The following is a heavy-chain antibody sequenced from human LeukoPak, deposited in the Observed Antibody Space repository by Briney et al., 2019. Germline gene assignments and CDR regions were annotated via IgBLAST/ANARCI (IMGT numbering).Heavy chain of an antibody. V-gene: IGHV4-4*07. J-gene: IGHJ3*02. Sequence: SETLSLTCTVSGGSISSYYWSWIRQPAGKGLEWIGRIYTSGSTNYNPSLKSRVTMSVDTSKNQFSLKLSSVTAADTAEYYCARIQVVVAARGAFDIWGQGTMVTVSS. D-gene: IGHD2-15*01. CDR1: GGSISSYY. CDR3: ARIQVVVAARGAFDI. CDR2: IYTSGST.